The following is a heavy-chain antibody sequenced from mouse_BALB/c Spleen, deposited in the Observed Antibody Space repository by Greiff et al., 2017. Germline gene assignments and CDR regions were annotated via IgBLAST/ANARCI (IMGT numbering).Heavy chain of an antibody. CDR2: IWSGGST. V-gene: IGHV2-2*02. CDR1: GFSLTSYG. J-gene: IGHJ4*01. Sequence: VMLVESGPGLVQPSQSLSITCTVSGFSLTSYGVHWVRQSPGKGLEWLGVIWSGGSTDYNAAFISRLSISKDNSKSQVFFKMNSLQANDTAIYYCARNYGNSYAMDYWGQGTSVTVSS. D-gene: IGHD2-1*01. CDR3: ARNYGNSYAMDY.